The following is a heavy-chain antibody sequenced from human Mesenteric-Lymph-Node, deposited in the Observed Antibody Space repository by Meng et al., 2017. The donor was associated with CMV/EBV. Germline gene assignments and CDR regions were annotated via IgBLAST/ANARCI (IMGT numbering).Heavy chain of an antibody. V-gene: IGHV4-39*07. CDR1: GDSIITSSYY. CDR3: AREGYCSSTSCRSNYGMDV. J-gene: IGHJ6*02. Sequence: SETLSLTCTVSGDSIITSSYYWVWIRRPPGKGLEWIGNIYYSGDTFYKPSLKSRVTISIDTSKKQFSLKMRSVSAADTAVYYCAREGYCSSTSCRSNYGMDVWGQGTTVTVSS. CDR2: IYYSGDT. D-gene: IGHD2-2*01.